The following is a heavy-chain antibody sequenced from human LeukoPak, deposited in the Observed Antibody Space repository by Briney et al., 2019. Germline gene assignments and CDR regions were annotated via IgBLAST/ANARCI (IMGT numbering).Heavy chain of an antibody. D-gene: IGHD6-19*01. CDR2: ISVGAEYI. CDR1: GFTFSTYF. CDR3: AKDRTRSSGWYYQFDY. Sequence: GVSLRLSCAASGFTFSTYFMNWFRQAPGKGLEWVSTISVGAEYIFYADSVKGRFTISRDDSNNAIYLQMHSLRAEDTDLYYCAKDRTRSSGWYYQFDYWGQGTLVTVSS. J-gene: IGHJ4*02. V-gene: IGHV3-23*01.